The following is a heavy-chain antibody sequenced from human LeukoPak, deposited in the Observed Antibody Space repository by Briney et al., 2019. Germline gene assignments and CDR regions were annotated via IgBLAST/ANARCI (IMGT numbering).Heavy chain of an antibody. CDR2: INHSGST. CDR3: ARGLYSSSWYYFDY. J-gene: IGHJ4*02. V-gene: IGHV4-34*01. D-gene: IGHD6-13*01. CDR1: GGSFSGYY. Sequence: SETLSLTCAVYGGSFSGYYWSWIRQPPGKGLEWIGEINHSGSTNYNPSLKGRVTISVDTSKNQFSLKLSSVTAADTAVYYRARGLYSSSWYYFDYWGQGTLVTVSS.